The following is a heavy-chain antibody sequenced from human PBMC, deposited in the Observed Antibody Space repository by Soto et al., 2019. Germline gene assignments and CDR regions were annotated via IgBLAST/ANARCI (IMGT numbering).Heavy chain of an antibody. V-gene: IGHV3-48*01. J-gene: IGHJ4*02. D-gene: IGHD6-13*01. Sequence: EVQLVESGGGLVQPGGSLRLSCAASGFTFSTYSMNWVRQAPGKGLEWVSYISYSTSTIYYAASVKGRFTISRDNAKNSVYLHLNSLRAEDTAVYYCARDKSSSFDYWGQGTLVTVSS. CDR1: GFTFSTYS. CDR2: ISYSTSTI. CDR3: ARDKSSSFDY.